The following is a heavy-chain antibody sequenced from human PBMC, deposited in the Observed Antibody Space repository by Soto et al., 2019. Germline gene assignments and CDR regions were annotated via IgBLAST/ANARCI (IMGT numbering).Heavy chain of an antibody. V-gene: IGHV2-5*02. CDR3: AHLLLWFGELLSPGGWFDP. CDR1: GFSLSTSGVG. CDR2: IYWDDDK. Sequence: QITLKESGPTLVKPTQTLTLTRTFSGFSLSTSGVGVGWIRQPPGKALEWLALIYWDDDKRYSPSLKSRLTITKDTSKNQVVLTMTNMDPVDTATYYCAHLLLWFGELLSPGGWFDPWGQGTLVTVSS. J-gene: IGHJ5*02. D-gene: IGHD3-10*01.